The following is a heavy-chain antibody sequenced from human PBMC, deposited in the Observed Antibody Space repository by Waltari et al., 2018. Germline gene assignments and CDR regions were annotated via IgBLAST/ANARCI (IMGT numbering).Heavy chain of an antibody. CDR1: GYSISSGYY. Sequence: QVQLQESGPGLVKPSETLSLTCTVSGYSISSGYYWGWLRQPPGTGLEWIGSIYHSGSTYYNPSLKSRVTISVDTSKNQFSLKLSSVTAADTAVYYCARGPPNWNAYNWFDPWGQGTLVTVSS. V-gene: IGHV4-38-2*02. CDR2: IYHSGST. J-gene: IGHJ5*02. CDR3: ARGPPNWNAYNWFDP. D-gene: IGHD1-1*01.